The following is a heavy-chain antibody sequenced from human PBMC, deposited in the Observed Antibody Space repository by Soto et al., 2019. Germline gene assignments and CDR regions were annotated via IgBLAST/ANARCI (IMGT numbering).Heavy chain of an antibody. CDR1: GGSISSYY. J-gene: IGHJ4*02. CDR3: ARGRYYYDY. Sequence: SSETLSLTCTVSGGSISSYYWSWIRQPPGKGLEWIGYIYYSGSTNYNPSLKSRVTILVDTSKNQFSLKLSSVTAADTAVYYCARGRYYYDYWGQGTLVTVSS. V-gene: IGHV4-59*08. D-gene: IGHD3-10*01. CDR2: IYYSGST.